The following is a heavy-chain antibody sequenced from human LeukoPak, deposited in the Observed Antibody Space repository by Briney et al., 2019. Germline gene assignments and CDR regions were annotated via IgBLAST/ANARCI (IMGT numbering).Heavy chain of an antibody. J-gene: IGHJ4*02. CDR1: GYTFTSYA. D-gene: IGHD4-23*01. V-gene: IGHV7-4-1*02. CDR3: ARDGPYDYGGNWLAGSFDY. Sequence: ASVKVSCKASGYTFTSYAMNWVRQAPGQALEWMGWINTNTRNPTYSQGFTGRFGFSLETSVSTAYLQISSLQAEDTAVYYCARDGPYDYGGNWLAGSFDYWGQGTLVTVSS. CDR2: INTNTRNP.